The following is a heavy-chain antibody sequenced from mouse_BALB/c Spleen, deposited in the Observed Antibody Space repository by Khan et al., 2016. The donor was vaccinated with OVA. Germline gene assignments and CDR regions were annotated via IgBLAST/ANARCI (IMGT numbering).Heavy chain of an antibody. CDR1: GFTFSTYS. J-gene: IGHJ3*01. V-gene: IGHV5-6*01. CDR2: ISSAGDYT. Sequence: VQLKESGGDLVRPGGSLKLSCSASGFTFSTYSMSWVRQTPDKRLEWVATISSAGDYTFFPDSVKGRFTISRENARNTLYLQMSSLRSEDTAMYYCASHLTGSFAYWGQGTLVTVFA. D-gene: IGHD4-1*01. CDR3: ASHLTGSFAY.